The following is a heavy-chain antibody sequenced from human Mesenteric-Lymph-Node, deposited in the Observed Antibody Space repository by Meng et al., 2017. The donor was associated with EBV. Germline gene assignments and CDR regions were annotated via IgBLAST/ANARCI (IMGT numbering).Heavy chain of an antibody. CDR1: GDSITSSGYS. D-gene: IGHD3-9*01. J-gene: IGHJ4*02. CDR2: ISPRGST. CDR3: ARENDVLTGLDH. V-gene: IGHV4-30-2*01. Sequence: QLPLKQSGSGLLMPSQTISLTCTVSGDSITSSGYSWTWIRQPPGEALEWIGYISPRGSTYYNPSLKSRVTMSLDRSKNDFSLSLTSVTAADTAVYYCARENDVLTGLDHWGQGILVTVSS.